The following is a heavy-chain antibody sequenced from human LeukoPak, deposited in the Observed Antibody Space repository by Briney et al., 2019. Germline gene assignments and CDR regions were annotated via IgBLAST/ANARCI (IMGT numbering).Heavy chain of an antibody. CDR1: GFTFSTYS. CDR3: AKPPPGY. CDR2: ISSGSSNK. V-gene: IGHV3-48*01. J-gene: IGHJ4*02. D-gene: IGHD1-14*01. Sequence: PGGSLRLSCAASGFTFSTYSMNWVRQAPGKGLEWVSYISSGSSNKYYADSVKGRFTISRDNSKNTLYLQMNSLRAEDTAVYYCAKPPPGYWGQGTLVTVSS.